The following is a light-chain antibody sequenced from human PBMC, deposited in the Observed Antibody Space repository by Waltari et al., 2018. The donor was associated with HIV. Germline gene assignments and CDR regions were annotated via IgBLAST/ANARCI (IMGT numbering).Light chain of an antibody. J-gene: IGLJ3*02. CDR1: SSEFRTYNY. CDR3: AAYIGPWV. Sequence: SALTQPASVSGSPGQSITISCTGASSEFRTYNYVSWYQHHPGKAPRLLIYDVTNRPPGVSHRFSGSKSGDTASLIISGLQAEDEADYFCAAYIGPWVFGGGTRLTV. V-gene: IGLV2-14*03. CDR2: DVT.